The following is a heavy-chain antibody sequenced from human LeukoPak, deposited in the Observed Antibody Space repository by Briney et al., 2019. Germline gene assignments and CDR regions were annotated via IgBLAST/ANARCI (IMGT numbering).Heavy chain of an antibody. Sequence: ASVKVSCKASGYTFTSYYMHWVRQAPGQGLEWMGIINPSGGSTSYAQKVQGRVTMTRDTSTSTVYMELSSLRSEDTAVYYCARLGRYCSGGSCRRPDAFDIWGQGTMVTVSS. J-gene: IGHJ3*02. CDR3: ARLGRYCSGGSCRRPDAFDI. D-gene: IGHD2-15*01. V-gene: IGHV1-46*01. CDR2: INPSGGST. CDR1: GYTFTSYY.